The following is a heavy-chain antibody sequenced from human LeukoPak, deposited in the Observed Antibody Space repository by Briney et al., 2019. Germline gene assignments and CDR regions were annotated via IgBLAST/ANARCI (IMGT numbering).Heavy chain of an antibody. D-gene: IGHD3-10*01. Sequence: ASVKVSCKASGYTFTSYGISWVRQAPGQGLEWMGWISAYNGNTNYAQKLQGRVTMTTDTSTSTAYMELRSLRSDDTAVYYCALSYGGFGELSFYYGMDVWGQGTTVTVSS. CDR3: ALSYGGFGELSFYYGMDV. CDR1: GYTFTSYG. CDR2: ISAYNGNT. V-gene: IGHV1-18*01. J-gene: IGHJ6*02.